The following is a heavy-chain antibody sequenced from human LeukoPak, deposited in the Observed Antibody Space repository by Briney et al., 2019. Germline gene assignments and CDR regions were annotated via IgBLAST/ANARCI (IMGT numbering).Heavy chain of an antibody. J-gene: IGHJ4*02. CDR2: MSYDGTNK. D-gene: IGHD3-16*01. CDR3: AKDRGESIDY. Sequence: HSGGSLRLSCAASGFTFSSYAIHWVRQAPGKGLEWVAVMSYDGTNKYYADSVKGRFTISRDNSKNTLYLQMNSLRVEDTAVYYCAKDRGESIDYWGQGTLVTVSS. CDR1: GFTFSSYA. V-gene: IGHV3-30*04.